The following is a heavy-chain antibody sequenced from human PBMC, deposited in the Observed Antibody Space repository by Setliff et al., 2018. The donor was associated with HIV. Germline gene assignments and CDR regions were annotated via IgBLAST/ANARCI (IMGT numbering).Heavy chain of an antibody. D-gene: IGHD3-10*01. CDR2: INANKGNA. CDR1: GYSLTKYA. J-gene: IGHJ4*02. Sequence: ASVKVSCKASGYSLTKYALHWVRQAPGQRLEWMGWINANKGNAKYSQKFQGRVTITWDTSASAAYMELSSLRSEDTAVYYCARDKTSRYYYTGSAYSDYFDFWGQGTLVTVSS. V-gene: IGHV1-3*01. CDR3: ARDKTSRYYYTGSAYSDYFDF.